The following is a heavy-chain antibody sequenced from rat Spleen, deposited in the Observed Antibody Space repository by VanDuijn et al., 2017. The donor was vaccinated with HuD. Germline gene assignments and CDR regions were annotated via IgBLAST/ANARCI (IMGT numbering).Heavy chain of an antibody. CDR3: ARQHYSAPFDY. D-gene: IGHD1-1*01. CDR2: IIYDGSST. CDR1: GFTFSDYA. J-gene: IGHJ2*01. V-gene: IGHV5-17*01. Sequence: EVQLVEPGGGVVQPGRSLKLSCTASGFTFSDYAMAWVRQAPKKGLALVATIIYDGSSTYYPDSVKGRFTISRDNAKSTLYLQMDSLRSEDTATYHCARQHYSAPFDYWGQGVMVTVSS.